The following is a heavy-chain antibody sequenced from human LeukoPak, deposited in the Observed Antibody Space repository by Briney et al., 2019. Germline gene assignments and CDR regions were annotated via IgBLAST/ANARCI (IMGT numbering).Heavy chain of an antibody. D-gene: IGHD5-12*01. CDR2: IVASSGST. CDR1: GFSISNSA. V-gene: IGHV3-23*01. CDR3: AKGAYDYIEMGYFDY. J-gene: IGHJ4*02. Sequence: GGSLRLSCAASGFSISNSAMRWVRQAPGKGLEWVSLIVASSGSTFYADSVKGRFTTSRDSSKNTLYLQMNSLRAEDMAVYYCAKGAYDYIEMGYFDYWGQGTLVTVSS.